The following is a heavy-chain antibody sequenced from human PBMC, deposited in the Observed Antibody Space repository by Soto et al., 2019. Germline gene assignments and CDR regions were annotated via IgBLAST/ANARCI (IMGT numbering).Heavy chain of an antibody. V-gene: IGHV1-69*01. CDR3: PGDGGGGTNQLTCFDP. CDR1: GGTFSSYA. J-gene: IGHJ5*02. CDR2: ILPIFGTA. Sequence: QVQLVQSGAEVKKPGSSVKVSCKASGGTFSSYAISWVRRAPGQGLEWMGGILPIFGTANYAQKFQGRVRIPATEPRTTAYRKVASRRRRDRAVTSCPGDGGGGTNQLTCFDPWAREPWSPSPQ. D-gene: IGHD3-16*01.